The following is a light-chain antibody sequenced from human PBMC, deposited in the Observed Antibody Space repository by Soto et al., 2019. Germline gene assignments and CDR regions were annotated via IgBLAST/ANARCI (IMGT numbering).Light chain of an antibody. CDR1: QSIDNY. J-gene: IGKJ4*01. CDR2: LAS. CDR3: QQSHTSPLT. Sequence: DTEITQTPSSLSASVGDRVTITCRASQSIDNYLNWYVQKPGKAPRLLIYLASSLQSGVPSRFSGSGSGTDFTLTISSLQTEDFAAYYCQQSHTSPLTFGGGTKV. V-gene: IGKV1-39*01.